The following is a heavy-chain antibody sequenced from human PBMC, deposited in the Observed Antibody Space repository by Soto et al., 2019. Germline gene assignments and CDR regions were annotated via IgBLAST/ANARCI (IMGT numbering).Heavy chain of an antibody. CDR3: ARHATGGTYPLDY. Sequence: QVQLQESGPGLVKPSETLSLTCTVSGGSISNYFWSWIRQPPGKGLEFIGHIYYTGNTDYNPPLKSRVTMSVDTSKNQFSLKLSSVTAADTAVYYCARHATGGTYPLDYWGQGTLVTVSS. D-gene: IGHD1-26*01. J-gene: IGHJ4*02. CDR2: IYYTGNT. V-gene: IGHV4-59*08. CDR1: GGSISNYF.